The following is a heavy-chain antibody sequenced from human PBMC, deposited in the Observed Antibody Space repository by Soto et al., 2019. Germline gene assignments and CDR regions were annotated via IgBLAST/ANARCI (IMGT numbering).Heavy chain of an antibody. V-gene: IGHV3-48*03. CDR3: ARAVRGVIWWLDP. D-gene: IGHD3-10*01. CDR2: INSDGSTI. J-gene: IGHJ5*02. Sequence: EVQLVESGGGLVQPGGSLRLSCAASGFTFSNYEMNWFRQAPGKGLEWVSYINSDGSTIYYADSMKGRFSISRDNDKNSLYLHMNSLRAEDTAVYYCARAVRGVIWWLDPWGQGTLVTVSS. CDR1: GFTFSNYE.